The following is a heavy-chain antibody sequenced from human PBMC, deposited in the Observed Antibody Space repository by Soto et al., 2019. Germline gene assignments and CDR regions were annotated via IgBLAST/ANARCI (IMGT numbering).Heavy chain of an antibody. CDR2: INPSGGST. Sequence: QVQLVQSGAEVKKPGASVKVSCKASGYTFTSYYMHWVRQAPGQGLEWMGIINPSGGSTSYAQKFQGRVTMTRDTSTSTVYMELSRLRSEDTAVYYCAREYNSSGGPDAFDIWGQGTMVTVSS. V-gene: IGHV1-46*01. J-gene: IGHJ3*02. CDR3: AREYNSSGGPDAFDI. D-gene: IGHD6-19*01. CDR1: GYTFTSYY.